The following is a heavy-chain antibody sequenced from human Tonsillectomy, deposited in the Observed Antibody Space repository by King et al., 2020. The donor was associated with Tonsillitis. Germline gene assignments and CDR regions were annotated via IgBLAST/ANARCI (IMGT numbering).Heavy chain of an antibody. CDR3: ARAHTMLTAWPNAFDI. J-gene: IGHJ3*02. V-gene: IGHV3-23*04. Sequence: DVQLVESGGGLVQPGGSLRLSCAASGFAFGNFAMTWVRQAPGKGLEWVLDITAIGYDTYSADSVKGRFTSSRDNSKNIVYLEMNNLRVEDTALYFCARAHTMLTAWPNAFDIWGQGTMVTVSS. CDR2: ITAIGYDT. D-gene: IGHD2-21*02. CDR1: GFAFGNFA.